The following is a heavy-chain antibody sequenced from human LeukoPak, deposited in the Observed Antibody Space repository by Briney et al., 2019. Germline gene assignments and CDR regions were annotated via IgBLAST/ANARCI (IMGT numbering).Heavy chain of an antibody. V-gene: IGHV4-4*07. CDR1: GGSISSYC. CDR3: ARVPPNYYDSSGYNAFDI. Sequence: PSETLSLTCTVSGGSISSYCWSWIRQPAGKGLEWIGRIYTSGSTNYNPSLKSRVTMSVDTSKNQFSLKLSSVTAADTAVYYCARVPPNYYDSSGYNAFDIWGQGTMVTVSS. D-gene: IGHD3-22*01. J-gene: IGHJ3*02. CDR2: IYTSGST.